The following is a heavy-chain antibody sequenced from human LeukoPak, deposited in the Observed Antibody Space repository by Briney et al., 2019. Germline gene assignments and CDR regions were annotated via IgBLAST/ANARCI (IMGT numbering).Heavy chain of an antibody. CDR3: TKDAGGGGGSHNCGGDCYYFDH. CDR2: IRYDGSNK. CDR1: GFTFSTYA. J-gene: IGHJ4*02. Sequence: GGSLRLSCAASGFTFSTYAMHWVRQAPGKGLEWVAFIRYDGSNKYYADSVKGRFTISRDNYKNTLHLQMNSLRAEDTAVYYCTKDAGGGGGSHNCGGDCYYFDHWGQGTLVTVSS. V-gene: IGHV3-30*02. D-gene: IGHD2-21*01.